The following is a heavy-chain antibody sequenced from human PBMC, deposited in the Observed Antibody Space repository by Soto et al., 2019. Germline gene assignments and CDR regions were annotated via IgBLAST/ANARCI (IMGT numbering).Heavy chain of an antibody. CDR1: GFTFSGSA. CDR3: TRHITSGNWNYY. CDR2: IRSKANSYAT. V-gene: IGHV3-73*01. Sequence: GGSLRLSCAASGFTFSGSAMHWVRQASGKGLEWVGRIRSKANSYATAYAASVKGRFTISRDDSKNTAYLQMNSLKTEDTAVYYCTRHITSGNWNYYWGQGTLVTVSS. D-gene: IGHD1-7*01. J-gene: IGHJ4*02.